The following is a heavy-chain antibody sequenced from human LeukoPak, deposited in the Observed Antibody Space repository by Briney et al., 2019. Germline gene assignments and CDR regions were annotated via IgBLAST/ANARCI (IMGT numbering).Heavy chain of an antibody. J-gene: IGHJ4*02. CDR3: ARDLVKGVTAIQY. CDR2: ITTSDGNT. D-gene: IGHD2-21*02. CDR1: GFTFSSYT. V-gene: IGHV3-23*01. Sequence: GGSLRLSCAASGFTFSSYTMSWVRQAPGKGLEWVSTITTSDGNTYYADSVKGRFTVSRDNSKNTLYLQMNSLRAEDTAVYYCARDLVKGVTAIQYWGQGTLVTVSS.